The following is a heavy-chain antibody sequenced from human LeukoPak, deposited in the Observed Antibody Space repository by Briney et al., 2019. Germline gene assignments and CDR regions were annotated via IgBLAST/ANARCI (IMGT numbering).Heavy chain of an antibody. CDR1: GFTFSSYG. J-gene: IGHJ6*02. CDR3: AKVDTGNTSGNYYYGMDV. D-gene: IGHD1-7*01. V-gene: IGHV3-30*18. Sequence: GGSLRLSCAGSGFTFSSYGMHRVPQAPGKGLERVAVISYDGSDNYYVDSVKVRFTISRDNSKNTLDLQMNSLGAEDTAVYYCAKVDTGNTSGNYYYGMDVWGQGTTVTVSS. CDR2: ISYDGSDN.